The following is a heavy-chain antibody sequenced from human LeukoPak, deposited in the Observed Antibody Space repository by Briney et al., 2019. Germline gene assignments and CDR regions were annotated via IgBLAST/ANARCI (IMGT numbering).Heavy chain of an antibody. Sequence: SETLSLTCTVSGGSISSSSYYWGWIRQPPGKGLEWIGSIYYSGSTYYNPAHKSRITITVDRTKNRFSLKLSSVPAAHTAVYYCARQSYYYDSSGYYYDYWGQGTLVTVPS. CDR2: IYYSGST. CDR1: GGSISSSSYY. V-gene: IGHV4-39*01. J-gene: IGHJ4*02. D-gene: IGHD3-22*01. CDR3: ARQSYYYDSSGYYYDY.